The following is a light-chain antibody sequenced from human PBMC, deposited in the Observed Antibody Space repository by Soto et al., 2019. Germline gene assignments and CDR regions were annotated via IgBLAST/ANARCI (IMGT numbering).Light chain of an antibody. CDR3: QQYTNTNNPWM. V-gene: IGKV1-5*01. Sequence: DIQVTQSPPTLSASVGDRVTITCRASQTISTWMAWYQQKPGKAPKLLVYDASTLQSGVASRFSGSGSGTEFTLIISGLQPDDSATDHCQQYTNTNNPWMFGQGTKVEI. CDR1: QTISTW. CDR2: DAS. J-gene: IGKJ1*01.